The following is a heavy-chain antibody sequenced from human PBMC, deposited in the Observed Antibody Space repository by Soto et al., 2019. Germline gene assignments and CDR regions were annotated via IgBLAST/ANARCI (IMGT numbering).Heavy chain of an antibody. Sequence: GGSLRLSCAASGFTFSGSAMHWVRQASGKGLEWVGRIRSKANSYATAYAASVKGRFTISRDDSKNTAYLQMNSLKTEDTAVYYCTRTTHYYYGMDVWGQGTTVTVSS. V-gene: IGHV3-73*01. J-gene: IGHJ6*02. CDR3: TRTTHYYYGMDV. CDR1: GFTFSGSA. CDR2: IRSKANSYAT. D-gene: IGHD2-15*01.